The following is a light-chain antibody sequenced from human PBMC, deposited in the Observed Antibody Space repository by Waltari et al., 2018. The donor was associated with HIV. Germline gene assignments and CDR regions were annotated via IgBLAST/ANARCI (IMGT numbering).Light chain of an antibody. Sequence: QSVLSQSPSASWPPAQRVLISCSRLRSNIAGRNYFNSYQLLPGPAPKLLIYKNNQRPSGVPDRFSGSKSGTSASLAISGLRSEDEADYYCAAWDDSLNGVVFGGGTKLTVL. CDR3: AAWDDSLNGVV. J-gene: IGLJ2*01. CDR2: KNN. V-gene: IGLV1-47*01. CDR1: RSNIAGRNY.